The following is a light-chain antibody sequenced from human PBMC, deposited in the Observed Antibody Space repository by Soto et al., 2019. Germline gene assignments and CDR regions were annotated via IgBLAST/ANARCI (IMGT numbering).Light chain of an antibody. CDR3: QQYGSSQYT. V-gene: IGKV3-20*01. Sequence: EIVLTQSPASLSLSPGERATLSCRASQSVSSSYLAWYQHKPGQAPRLLIYGASSRATGIPDRFSGSGSGTDFTLTISRLEPEDFAVYYWQQYGSSQYTFGQGTKLEIK. CDR2: GAS. J-gene: IGKJ2*01. CDR1: QSVSSSY.